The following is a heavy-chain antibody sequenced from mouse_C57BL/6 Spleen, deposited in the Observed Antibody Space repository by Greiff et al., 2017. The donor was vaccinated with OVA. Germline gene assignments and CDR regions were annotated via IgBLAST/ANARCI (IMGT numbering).Heavy chain of an antibody. CDR3: ADGYLWDFDV. V-gene: IGHV14-2*01. Sequence: EVKLVASGAELVKPGASVKLSCTASGFNIKDYYMHWVKQRTEQGLEWIGRIDPEDGENKYAPKFQGKATITADTSSNTAYLQLSSLTSEDTAVYYCADGYLWDFDVWGTGTTVTVSS. D-gene: IGHD2-3*01. CDR2: IDPEDGEN. J-gene: IGHJ1*03. CDR1: GFNIKDYY.